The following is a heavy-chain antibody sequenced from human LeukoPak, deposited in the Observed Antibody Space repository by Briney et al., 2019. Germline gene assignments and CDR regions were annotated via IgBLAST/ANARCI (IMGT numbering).Heavy chain of an antibody. V-gene: IGHV1-18*01. CDR3: GRVDMATTKDY. Sequence: ASVKVSCKAFGYTFTNFGITWVRQAPGQGLEWMGWISAYNGDTKYGQNFQGRDTMTTDTSTSTAYMDLRSLSSDDTAVYYCGRVDMATTKDYWGQGTLVTVSS. CDR1: GYTFTNFG. CDR2: ISAYNGDT. J-gene: IGHJ4*02. D-gene: IGHD5-24*01.